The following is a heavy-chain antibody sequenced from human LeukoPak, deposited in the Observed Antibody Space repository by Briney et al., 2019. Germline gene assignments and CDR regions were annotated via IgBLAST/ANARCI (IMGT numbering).Heavy chain of an antibody. J-gene: IGHJ4*02. Sequence: GGSLRLSCAASGFTFTNYWMNWVRQAPGKGLEWVASINQDGSEKYYVDSVKGRFSVSRDNAKNSLNLQMNSLRAEGTAVYYCARDVPYSSTWYAFANWGQGTLVTVSS. CDR2: INQDGSEK. D-gene: IGHD6-13*01. CDR3: ARDVPYSSTWYAFAN. V-gene: IGHV3-7*04. CDR1: GFTFTNYW.